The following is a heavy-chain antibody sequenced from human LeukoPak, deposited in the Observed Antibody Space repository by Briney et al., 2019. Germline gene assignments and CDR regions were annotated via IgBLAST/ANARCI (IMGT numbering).Heavy chain of an antibody. CDR1: GFTFSDYY. CDR3: ARDRLGPGYFDY. J-gene: IGHJ4*02. D-gene: IGHD6-19*01. V-gene: IGHV3-11*06. CDR2: ISNSSRYT. Sequence: GGSLRLSCAASGFTFSDYYMSWIRQAPGQVLEWVSYISNSSRYTNYAGSVKGRFTISRDNNKNSLNLQINNLRAEDTAVYYFARDRLGPGYFDYWGQGTLVTVSS.